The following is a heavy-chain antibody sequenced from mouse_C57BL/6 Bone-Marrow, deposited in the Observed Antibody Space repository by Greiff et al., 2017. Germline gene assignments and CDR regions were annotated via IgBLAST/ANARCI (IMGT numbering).Heavy chain of an antibody. J-gene: IGHJ3*01. CDR3: ARYGGGFAY. V-gene: IGHV7-3*01. CDR2: IRNKANGYTT. Sequence: EVQRVESGGGLVQPGGSLSLSCAASGFTFTDYYMSWVRQPPGTALEWLGFIRNKANGYTTEYSASVKGRFTISRDNSQSIIYLQMNARRAEDSATYYCARYGGGFAYWGQGTLVTVSA. CDR1: GFTFTDYY.